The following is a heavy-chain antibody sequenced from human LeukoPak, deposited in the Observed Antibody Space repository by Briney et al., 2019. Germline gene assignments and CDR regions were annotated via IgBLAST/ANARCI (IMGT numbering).Heavy chain of an antibody. D-gene: IGHD1/OR15-1a*01. V-gene: IGHV3-48*01. CDR3: ARDDTGTSYTYYGMDV. CDR2: ISSGGSTI. Sequence: GGSLRLSCVASRFTFTDYSMNWVRQAPGKGLEWVPYISSGGSTIYYGDSVRGRFTISRDNAKNSLYLQMNSLRAEDTAVYYCARDDTGTSYTYYGMDVWGQGTTVTVSS. J-gene: IGHJ6*02. CDR1: RFTFTDYS.